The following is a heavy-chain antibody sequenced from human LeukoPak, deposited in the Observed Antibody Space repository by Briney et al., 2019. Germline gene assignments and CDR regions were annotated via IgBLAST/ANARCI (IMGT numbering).Heavy chain of an antibody. Sequence: AAVKVSCKASGYTFTSYGISWVRQAPGQGLEWMGWISAYNGNTNYAQKLQGRVTMTTDTSTSTAYMELRSLRSDDTAVYYCARSPGYSSSWELGYWGQGTLVTVSS. CDR1: GYTFTSYG. J-gene: IGHJ4*02. D-gene: IGHD6-13*01. V-gene: IGHV1-18*01. CDR3: ARSPGYSSSWELGY. CDR2: ISAYNGNT.